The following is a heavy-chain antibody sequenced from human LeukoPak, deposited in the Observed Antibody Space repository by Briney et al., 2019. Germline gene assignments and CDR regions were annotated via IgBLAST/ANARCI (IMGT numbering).Heavy chain of an antibody. V-gene: IGHV1-46*01. CDR2: IHPHDGGT. Sequence: ASVMVSCKASGYTFTSDHMHWVRQAPGQGLEWMGIIHPHDGGTRCAQKFQGRVTMTRDTSADTAYMELSSLRSDDTAIYYCARDKTTSWTFDYWGQGTLVTVSS. D-gene: IGHD1-14*01. CDR3: ARDKTTSWTFDY. CDR1: GYTFTSDH. J-gene: IGHJ4*02.